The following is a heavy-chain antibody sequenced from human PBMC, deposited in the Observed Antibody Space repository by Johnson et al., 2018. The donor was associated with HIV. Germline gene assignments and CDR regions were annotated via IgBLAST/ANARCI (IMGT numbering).Heavy chain of an antibody. CDR2: ISSDGGST. D-gene: IGHD3-16*01. CDR3: AKDERQLGGWSHAFDI. CDR1: GFPFSTYA. Sequence: VQLVESGGGLVQPGGSLRLSCTASGFPFSTYAMHWVRQAPGKGLEYVSAISSDGGSTYYANSVKGTFTISRDNSKNTLYLQMISLRAEDTAVYFCAKDERQLGGWSHAFDIWGQGTKVTVSS. V-gene: IGHV3-64*01. J-gene: IGHJ3*02.